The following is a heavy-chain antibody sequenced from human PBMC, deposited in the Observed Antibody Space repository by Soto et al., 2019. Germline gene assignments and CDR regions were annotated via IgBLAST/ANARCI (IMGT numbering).Heavy chain of an antibody. D-gene: IGHD4-17*01. CDR2: ISSSSSYI. V-gene: IGHV3-21*01. J-gene: IGHJ4*02. CDR3: AVTVTERFDY. CDR1: GFTFSSYS. Sequence: EVQLVESGGGLVNPGGSLRLSCAASGFTFSSYSMNWVRQAPGKGLEWVSSISSSSSYIYYADSVKGRFTISRDNAKNSLYLQMNSLRAEGTAVYYCAVTVTERFDYWGQGTLVTVSS.